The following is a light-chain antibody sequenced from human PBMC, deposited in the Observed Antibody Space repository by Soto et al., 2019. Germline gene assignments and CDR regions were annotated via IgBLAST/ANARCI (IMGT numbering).Light chain of an antibody. CDR1: QSVLYSSNNKNY. V-gene: IGKV4-1*01. CDR3: QQYYSPPLT. CDR2: WTS. Sequence: DIVMTQSPDSLAVSLGERATINCKSSQSVLYSSNNKNYVAWYQQRPGQPPKLLIYWTSIREPGVPDRFSGSGSGTDFTLTISSLQAEDVAVYFCQQYYSPPLTFGGGTKVEMK. J-gene: IGKJ4*01.